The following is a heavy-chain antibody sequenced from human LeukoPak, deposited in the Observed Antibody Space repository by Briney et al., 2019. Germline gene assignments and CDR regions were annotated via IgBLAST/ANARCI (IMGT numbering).Heavy chain of an antibody. CDR2: ISRSGDTI. D-gene: IGHD1-7*01. CDR3: AGYHWNSGVVY. CDR1: GFTLSDYA. J-gene: IGHJ4*02. Sequence: GGSLGLSCAASGFTLSDYAMSWIRQAPGQGLEWVSYISRSGDTIDYADSVKGRFSISRDNAKNSLYLQMNSLRAEDTAVYYCAGYHWNSGVVYWGQGTLVTVSS. V-gene: IGHV3-11*01.